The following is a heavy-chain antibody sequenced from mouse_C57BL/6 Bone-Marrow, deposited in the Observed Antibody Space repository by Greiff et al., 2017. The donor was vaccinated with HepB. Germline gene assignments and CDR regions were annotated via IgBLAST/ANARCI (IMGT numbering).Heavy chain of an antibody. V-gene: IGHV6-3*01. Sequence: EVKLMESGGGLVQPGGSMKLSCVASGFTFSNYWMNWVRQSPEKGLEWVAQIRLKSDNYATHYAESVKGRFTISRDDSKSSVYLQMNNLRAEDTGIYYCSPPGVSGYWGQGTTLTVSS. J-gene: IGHJ2*01. CDR3: SPPGVSGY. CDR2: IRLKSDNYAT. CDR1: GFTFSNYW.